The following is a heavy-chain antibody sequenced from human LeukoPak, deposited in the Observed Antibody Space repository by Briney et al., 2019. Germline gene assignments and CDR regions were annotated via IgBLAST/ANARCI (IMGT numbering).Heavy chain of an antibody. CDR3: ATVVTDHDAFDI. V-gene: IGHV3-21*01. D-gene: IGHD4-23*01. Sequence: PGGSLRLSCAASGFTFSSYRLNWVRQAPGKGLEWVSSISSSSSYIYYADSVKGRFTISRDNAKNSLYLQMNSLGAEDTAVYYWATVVTDHDAFDIWGQGTMVTVPS. CDR1: GFTFSSYR. CDR2: ISSSSSYI. J-gene: IGHJ3*02.